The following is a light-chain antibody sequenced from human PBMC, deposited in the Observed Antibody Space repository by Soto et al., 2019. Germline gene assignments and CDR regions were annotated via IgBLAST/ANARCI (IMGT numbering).Light chain of an antibody. CDR2: DAS. J-gene: IGKJ5*01. V-gene: IGKV1-33*01. CDR1: QDINNF. CDR3: QQYDNLPPFT. Sequence: DIQMTQSPSSRSASVGDRVTITCQASQDINNFLNWYQQKPGKAPKPLIYDASNLETGVPSRFSGSGSGTDFTFTIRSLQPEDIATYYCQQYDNLPPFTFGQGTQREIK.